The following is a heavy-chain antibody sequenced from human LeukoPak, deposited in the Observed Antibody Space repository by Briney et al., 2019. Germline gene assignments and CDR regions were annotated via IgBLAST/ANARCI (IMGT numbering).Heavy chain of an antibody. CDR3: ARDSSIRSEWFGETNDY. CDR1: GFTFSSYW. V-gene: IGHV3-7*01. CDR2: IKQDGNEK. D-gene: IGHD3-10*01. J-gene: IGHJ4*02. Sequence: PGGSLRLSCAASGFTFSSYWMSWVRQAPGKGLEWVANIKQDGNEKYYVDSVKGRFTISRDNAKNSLYLQMNSLRAEDTAVYYCARDSSIRSEWFGETNDYWGQGTLVTVSS.